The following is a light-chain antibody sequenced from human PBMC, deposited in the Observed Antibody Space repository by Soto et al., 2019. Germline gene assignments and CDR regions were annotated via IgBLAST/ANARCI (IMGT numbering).Light chain of an antibody. CDR2: GNR. J-gene: IGLJ3*02. V-gene: IGLV1-40*01. CDR3: QAYDYSLTASV. CDR1: NSNIGAGYD. Sequence: QSVLTQPPSVSGAPGQRVTISCTGSNSNIGAGYDVHWYQQLPGAAPKLVIFGNRNRPSGVPERFSGSKSGTSASLAITGLQAEDEADYYCQAYDYSLTASVFGGGTTLTVL.